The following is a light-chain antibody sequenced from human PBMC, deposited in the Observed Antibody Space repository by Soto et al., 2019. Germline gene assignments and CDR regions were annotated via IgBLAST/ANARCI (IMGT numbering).Light chain of an antibody. V-gene: IGKV1D-12*01. Sequence: DIQMTQSPSSVSASVGDRVTITCRASQDISGRLAWFQQKPGKAPNLLIYAASILQSGVPSRFSGSGSGTDFTLTITYLQPEDFATYYCQQANSFPWTFGQGTKVDIK. CDR1: QDISGR. CDR2: AAS. CDR3: QQANSFPWT. J-gene: IGKJ1*01.